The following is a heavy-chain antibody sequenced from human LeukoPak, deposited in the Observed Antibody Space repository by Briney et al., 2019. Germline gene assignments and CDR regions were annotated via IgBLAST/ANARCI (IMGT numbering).Heavy chain of an antibody. D-gene: IGHD3-10*01. CDR2: LSDST. CDR3: ARSRGPGSHWFDP. CDR1: GFTFNTYA. J-gene: IGHJ5*02. Sequence: PGGSLRLSCAASGFTFNTYALSWVRQAPGKGLEWVSTLSDSTYYTDSVQGRFTISRDSSKNTLYLQMDCLTTDDTAIYFCARSRGPGSHWFDPWGQGTLVTVSS. V-gene: IGHV3-23*01.